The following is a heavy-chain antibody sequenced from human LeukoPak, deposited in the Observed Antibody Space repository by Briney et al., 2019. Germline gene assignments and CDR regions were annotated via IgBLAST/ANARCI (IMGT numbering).Heavy chain of an antibody. CDR3: ARGLHDSGAIYGMDV. CDR2: IIHSGTT. J-gene: IGHJ6*04. D-gene: IGHD3-10*01. V-gene: IGHV4-34*01. Sequence: SETLSLTCAVYGGSFSGYSWSWVRQPPGKGLGWIGDIIHSGTTNYNAFLESRVTISVDTSKNQFSMKVTSVTAADTAVYYCARGLHDSGAIYGMDVWGKGTTVTVSS. CDR1: GGSFSGYS.